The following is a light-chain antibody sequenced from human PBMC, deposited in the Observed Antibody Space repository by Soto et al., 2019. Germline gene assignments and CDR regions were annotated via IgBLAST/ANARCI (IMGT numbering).Light chain of an antibody. V-gene: IGKV1-39*01. CDR2: AAS. J-gene: IGKJ5*01. CDR1: QSITRF. CDR3: QQNYSPPPIT. Sequence: DIQMTQSPSSLSASVGDRVTITRRASQSITRFLNWYQQKPGKAPKLLIYAASSLQSGVPSRFSGSGSGTDFTLTISSLQPEDFATYYCQQNYSPPPITFGQGTRLEIK.